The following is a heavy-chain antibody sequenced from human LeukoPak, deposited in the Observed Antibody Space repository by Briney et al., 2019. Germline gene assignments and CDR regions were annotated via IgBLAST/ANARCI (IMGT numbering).Heavy chain of an antibody. D-gene: IGHD1-26*01. J-gene: IGHJ4*02. Sequence: SETLSLTCAVYGGSFSGYYWSWIRQPPGKGLEWIGEINHSGSTNYNPSLKSRVTISVDTSKNQFSLKLSSVTAADTAVYYCARVGVGAIDYWGQGTPVTVSS. CDR1: GGSFSGYY. CDR3: ARVGVGAIDY. V-gene: IGHV4-34*01. CDR2: INHSGST.